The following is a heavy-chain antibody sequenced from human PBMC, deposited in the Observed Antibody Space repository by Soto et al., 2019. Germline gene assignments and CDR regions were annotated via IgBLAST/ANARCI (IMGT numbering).Heavy chain of an antibody. V-gene: IGHV4-30-4*01. CDR2: IYYSGST. Sequence: SETLSRTCTVSGGYISSGGYYWSWIRQAPGKGLEWIGYIYYSGSTSYNPSLKTRVTISVDTSTTQFSLKLSSATAADTAVYYCARDAGSSYCYHGMHVWAKGSTVT. CDR3: ARDAGSSYCYHGMHV. CDR1: GGYISSGGYY. J-gene: IGHJ6*04.